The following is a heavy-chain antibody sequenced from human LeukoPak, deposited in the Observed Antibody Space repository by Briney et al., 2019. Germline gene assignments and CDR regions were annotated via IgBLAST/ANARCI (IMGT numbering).Heavy chain of an antibody. Sequence: GGSLRLSCAASGFTVSSYYMSWVRQAPGKGLEWVSVIYSGGSTYYADSVKGRFTISRDTSKNTVNLQMNSLRAGDTAVYYCARDHVVPSDGMDVWGQGTTVTVSS. CDR1: GFTVSSYY. V-gene: IGHV3-66*01. CDR3: ARDHVVPSDGMDV. J-gene: IGHJ6*02. CDR2: IYSGGST. D-gene: IGHD3-10*02.